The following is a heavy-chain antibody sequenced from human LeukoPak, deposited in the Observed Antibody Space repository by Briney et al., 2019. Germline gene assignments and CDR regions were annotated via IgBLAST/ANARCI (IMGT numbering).Heavy chain of an antibody. CDR1: GYTLTELS. CDR2: FDPEVGKT. Sequence: ASVKVSCKVSGYTLTELSMHWVRQAPGKGLEWMGGFDPEVGKTIYAQKFQGRVTMTEDTSTDTAYMELSSLTSDDTAVYYCARAGLVGGTLYYYYYMDVWGKGTTVTVSS. V-gene: IGHV1-24*01. CDR3: ARAGLVGGTLYYYYYMDV. J-gene: IGHJ6*03. D-gene: IGHD1-26*01.